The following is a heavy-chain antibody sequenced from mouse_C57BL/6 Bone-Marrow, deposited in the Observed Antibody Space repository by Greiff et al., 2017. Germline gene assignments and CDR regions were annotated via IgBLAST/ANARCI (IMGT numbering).Heavy chain of an antibody. D-gene: IGHD2-3*01. J-gene: IGHJ2*01. CDR3: AREAGWLLPFDY. CDR1: GYTFTSYG. Sequence: QVQLQQSGAELARPGASVKLSCKASGYTFTSYGISWVKQRTGQGLEWIGEIYPRSGNTYYNEKFKGKATLTADKSSSTAYMELRSLTSEDSAVYFCAREAGWLLPFDYWGQGTTLTVSS. V-gene: IGHV1-81*01. CDR2: IYPRSGNT.